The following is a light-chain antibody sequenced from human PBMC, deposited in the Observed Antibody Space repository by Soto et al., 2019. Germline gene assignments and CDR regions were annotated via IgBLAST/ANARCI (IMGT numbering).Light chain of an antibody. CDR3: QQASYFPFT. V-gene: IGKV1-12*01. Sequence: DIQMTQSPSFVSASVGDRVTITCRASQSVSSWLAWYQQRPGKAPQLLIHTASSLRGGVPSRFSGSGSGTEFILTIGSLQPEDDATYYCQQASYFPFTSGPGTKVAI. CDR1: QSVSSW. CDR2: TAS. J-gene: IGKJ3*01.